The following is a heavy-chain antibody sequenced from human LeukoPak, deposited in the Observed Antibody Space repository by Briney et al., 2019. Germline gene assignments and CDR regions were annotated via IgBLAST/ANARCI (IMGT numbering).Heavy chain of an antibody. CDR3: ARHHEDSSGWPNFDY. CDR2: IYPGDSDT. V-gene: IGHV5-51*01. J-gene: IGHJ4*02. CDR1: GYSFTSYW. D-gene: IGHD6-19*01. Sequence: GESLKISCKGSGYSFTSYWIGWVRQMPGKGLELMGIIYPGDSDTRYSPSFQGQVTISADKSIGTAYLQWSSLKASDTAMYYCARHHEDSSGWPNFDYWGQGTLVTVSS.